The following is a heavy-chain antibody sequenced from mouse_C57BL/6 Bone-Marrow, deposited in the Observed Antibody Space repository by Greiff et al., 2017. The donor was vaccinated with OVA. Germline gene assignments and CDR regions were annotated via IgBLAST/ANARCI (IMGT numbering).Heavy chain of an antibody. D-gene: IGHD2-2*01. Sequence: QVQLKESGPELVKPGDSVKISCKASGYAFTSYWMNWVKQRPGKGLAWIGRIYPGDGDTNYNGKFKGKATLTADTSSSTAHMQLNTMTSEDSAVYSCARSGEGYPAWLSYWGQGTLVTVAA. V-gene: IGHV1-82*01. CDR3: ARSGEGYPAWLSY. CDR2: IYPGDGDT. CDR1: GYAFTSYW. J-gene: IGHJ3*01.